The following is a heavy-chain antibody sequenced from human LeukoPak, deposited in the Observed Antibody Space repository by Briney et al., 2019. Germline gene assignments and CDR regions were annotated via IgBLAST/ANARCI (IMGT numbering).Heavy chain of an antibody. CDR2: LYHTGST. Sequence: PSETLSLTCTVSGGSIRTSSYYWGWIRQPPGKGLEWIGSLYHTGSTYYNPSLKSRVNISVDTSKNQFSLKLNSVTAADTAVYYCARQADFALVEMATIMFDYWGQGTLVTVSS. J-gene: IGHJ4*02. CDR1: GGSIRTSSYY. CDR3: ARQADFALVEMATIMFDY. D-gene: IGHD5-24*01. V-gene: IGHV4-39*01.